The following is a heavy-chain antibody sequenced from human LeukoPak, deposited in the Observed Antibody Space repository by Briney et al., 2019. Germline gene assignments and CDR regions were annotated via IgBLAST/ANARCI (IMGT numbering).Heavy chain of an antibody. Sequence: SETLSLTCTVSGDSISSTSYYWGWIRQPPGKGLEWIGSIYYSGSTYYNPSLKSRVTISVDTSKNQFSLKLSSVTAADTAVYYCARDEKIVSSGYYLRREDAFDIWGQGTMVTVSS. J-gene: IGHJ3*02. CDR3: ARDEKIVSSGYYLRREDAFDI. V-gene: IGHV4-39*07. D-gene: IGHD3-22*01. CDR2: IYYSGST. CDR1: GDSISSTSYY.